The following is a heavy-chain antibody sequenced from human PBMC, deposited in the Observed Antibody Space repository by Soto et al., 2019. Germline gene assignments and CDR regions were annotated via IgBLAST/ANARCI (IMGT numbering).Heavy chain of an antibody. D-gene: IGHD2-15*01. V-gene: IGHV3-11*01. CDR3: ARDRFCSGGSCYWKYFQH. J-gene: IGHJ1*01. Sequence: GGSLRLSCAASGFTFSDYYMSWIRQAPGKGLEWVSYISSSGSTIYYADSVKGRFTISRDNAKNSLYLQMNSLRAEDTAVYYCARDRFCSGGSCYWKYFQHWGQGTLVTVSS. CDR1: GFTFSDYY. CDR2: ISSSGSTI.